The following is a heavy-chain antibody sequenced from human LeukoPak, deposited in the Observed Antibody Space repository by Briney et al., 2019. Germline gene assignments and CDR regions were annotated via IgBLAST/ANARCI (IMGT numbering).Heavy chain of an antibody. CDR1: GFTFKIYT. J-gene: IGHJ4*02. D-gene: IGHD3-22*01. CDR2: ITSGSTI. CDR3: ARRSNYYDSSGYYYVNYFDY. V-gene: IGHV3-69-1*01. Sequence: GGSLRLSCAASGFTFKIYTINWVRQAPGKGLEWVSYITSGSTIYYADSVEGRFTISRDNAKNSLYLQMNSLRAEDTAVYYCARRSNYYDSSGYYYVNYFDYWGQGTLVTVSS.